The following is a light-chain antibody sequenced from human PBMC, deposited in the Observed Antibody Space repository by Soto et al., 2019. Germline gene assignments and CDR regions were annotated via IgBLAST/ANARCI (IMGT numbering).Light chain of an antibody. V-gene: IGKV1-5*01. CDR3: QQYNSYTMYT. Sequence: DIQMTQSPSTLSASVGDRVTITCRASQSISSWLAWYQQKPGKAPKLLIYDASSLESGVPSRFSGSGSGTEFTLTISSLPPDDFAAYDCQQYNSYTMYTFGQGNKLQIK. CDR1: QSISSW. J-gene: IGKJ2*01. CDR2: DAS.